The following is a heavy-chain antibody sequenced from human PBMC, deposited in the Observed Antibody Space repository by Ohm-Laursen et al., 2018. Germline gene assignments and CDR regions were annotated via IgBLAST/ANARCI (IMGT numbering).Heavy chain of an antibody. J-gene: IGHJ6*02. CDR3: ASGLRLRYYYYGMDV. Sequence: GTLSLTCAVYGGSFSGYYWSWIRQPPGKGLEWIGEINHSGSTNYNPSLKSRVTISVDTSKNQFSLKLSSVTAADTAVYYCASGLRLRYYYYGMDVWGQGTTVTVSS. CDR1: GGSFSGYY. D-gene: IGHD4-17*01. V-gene: IGHV4-34*01. CDR2: INHSGST.